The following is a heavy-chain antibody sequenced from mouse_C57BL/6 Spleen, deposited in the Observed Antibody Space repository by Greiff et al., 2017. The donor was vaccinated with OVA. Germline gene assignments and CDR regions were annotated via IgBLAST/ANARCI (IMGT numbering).Heavy chain of an antibody. CDR3: APYYSNYGFAY. D-gene: IGHD2-5*01. J-gene: IGHJ3*01. V-gene: IGHV3-6*01. Sequence: VQLKESGPGLVKPSQSLSLTCSVTGYSITSGYYWNWIRQFPGNKLEWMGYISYDGSNNYNPSLKNRISITRDTSKNQFFLKLNSVTTEDTATYYCAPYYSNYGFAYWGQGTLVTVSA. CDR1: GYSITSGYY. CDR2: ISYDGSN.